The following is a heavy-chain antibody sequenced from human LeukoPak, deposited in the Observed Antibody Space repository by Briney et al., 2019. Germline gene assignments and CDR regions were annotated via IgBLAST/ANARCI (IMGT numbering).Heavy chain of an antibody. Sequence: KPSETLSLTCTVSGYSISSGYYWGWIRQPPGKGLEWIGNIYYSGSTYYNPSLKSRVTISVDTSKNQFSLKVSSVTAADTAVYYCARGYGSESLDWFDPWGQGTLVTVSS. CDR1: GYSISSGYY. CDR2: IYYSGST. J-gene: IGHJ5*02. CDR3: ARGYGSESLDWFDP. D-gene: IGHD3-10*01. V-gene: IGHV4-38-2*02.